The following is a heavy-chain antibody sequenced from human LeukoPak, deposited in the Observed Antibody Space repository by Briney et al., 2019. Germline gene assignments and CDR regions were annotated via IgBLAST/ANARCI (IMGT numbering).Heavy chain of an antibody. CDR3: AREGYCSGGSCYDY. Sequence: SVKVSCRASGGTFSSYAISWVRQAPGQGLEWMGGIIPIFGTANYAQKFQGRVTITTDESTSTAYMELSSLRSEDTAVYYCAREGYCSGGSCYDYWGQGTLVTVSS. J-gene: IGHJ4*02. CDR2: IIPIFGTA. D-gene: IGHD2-15*01. V-gene: IGHV1-69*05. CDR1: GGTFSSYA.